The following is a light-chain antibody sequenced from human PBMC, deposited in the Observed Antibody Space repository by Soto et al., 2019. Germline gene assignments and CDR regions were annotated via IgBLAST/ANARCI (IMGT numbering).Light chain of an antibody. V-gene: IGKV3-20*01. J-gene: IGKJ1*01. Sequence: EIVLTQSPATLSLSPGERATLSCRASQSVNIYLAWYQQKPGQARRLLINNAFNRATGIPARFSGSGSGTDFTLTISRLEPEDFAVYYCQQYGSSPRTFGQGTKVDIK. CDR3: QQYGSSPRT. CDR1: QSVNIY. CDR2: NAF.